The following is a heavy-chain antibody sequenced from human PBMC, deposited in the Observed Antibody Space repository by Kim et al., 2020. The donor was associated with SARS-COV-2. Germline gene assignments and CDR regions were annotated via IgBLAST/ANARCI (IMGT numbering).Heavy chain of an antibody. CDR2: LSYSGST. J-gene: IGHJ3*02. CDR3: ARERDCGGDCYFRGSFDI. V-gene: IGHV4-61*01. CDR1: GGSVSSGSYY. D-gene: IGHD2-21*02. Sequence: SETLSLTCSVSGGSVSSGSYYWSWIRQPPGKGLEWIGYLSYSGSTNYNPSLKSRVTISVDTSENQFSLKLWSVTAADTAVYYCARERDCGGDCYFRGSFDIWGQGTVVTVSS.